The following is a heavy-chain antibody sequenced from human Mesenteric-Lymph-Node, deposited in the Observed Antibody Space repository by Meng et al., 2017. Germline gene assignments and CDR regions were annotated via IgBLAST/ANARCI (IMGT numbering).Heavy chain of an antibody. J-gene: IGHJ4*02. V-gene: IGHV6-1*01. CDR2: TYYMSKWYN. CDR3: ARWLSSNKLFDY. D-gene: IGHD6-13*01. CDR1: GDSVSSNSAA. Sequence: QPAAPSLVKPAQTPSLTCAISGDSVSSNSAAWNWIRQSSSRGLEWLGRTYYMSKWYNDYAVSVKSRITINPDTSKNQFSLQLNSVTPEDTAVYYCARWLSSNKLFDYWGQGTLVTVSS.